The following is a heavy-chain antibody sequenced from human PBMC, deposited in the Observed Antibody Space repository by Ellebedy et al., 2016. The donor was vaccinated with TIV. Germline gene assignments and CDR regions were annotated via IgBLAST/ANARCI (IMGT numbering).Heavy chain of an antibody. Sequence: AASVKVSCKASGYTFTSYGLIWVRQAPGHGLEWMGWISAFNGNTNYAQKFQGRLTMTTDTSTSTAYMELRSLRSDDTAVYYCAREEEQWLVRLYDYWGQGTQVTVSS. CDR2: ISAFNGNT. D-gene: IGHD6-19*01. CDR3: AREEEQWLVRLYDY. CDR1: GYTFTSYG. J-gene: IGHJ4*02. V-gene: IGHV1-18*04.